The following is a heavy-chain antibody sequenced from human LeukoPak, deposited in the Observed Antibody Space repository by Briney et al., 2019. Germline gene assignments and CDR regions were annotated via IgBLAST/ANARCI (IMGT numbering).Heavy chain of an antibody. Sequence: PSETLSLTCAVYGGSFSGYYWSWIRQPPGKGLEWIGEINHSGSTNYNPSLKSRVTMSVDTSKNQFSLKLSSVTAADTAVYYCARVVGYSSSWADYWGQGTLVTVSS. CDR1: GGSFSGYY. V-gene: IGHV4-34*01. CDR3: ARVVGYSSSWADY. CDR2: INHSGST. J-gene: IGHJ4*02. D-gene: IGHD6-13*01.